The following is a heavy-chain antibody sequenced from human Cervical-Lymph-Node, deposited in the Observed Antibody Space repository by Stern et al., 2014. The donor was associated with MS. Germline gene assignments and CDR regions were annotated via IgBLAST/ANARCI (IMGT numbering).Heavy chain of an antibody. Sequence: EVQLVESGGEVKKPGESLTISCKSSGYTFTENWITWVRHIPGKGLEWLGTIDPSNSYINYNASFQGHVSFSVDKSIGTAYLHWNSLKASDTAIYYCARRSDCLSPSCNVHWFDPWGQGTLVTVSS. J-gene: IGHJ5*02. CDR1: GYTFTENW. V-gene: IGHV5-10-1*03. D-gene: IGHD2-2*01. CDR3: ARRSDCLSPSCNVHWFDP. CDR2: IDPSNSYI.